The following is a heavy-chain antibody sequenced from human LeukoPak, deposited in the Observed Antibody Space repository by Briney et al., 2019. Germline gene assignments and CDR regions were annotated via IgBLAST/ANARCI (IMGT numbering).Heavy chain of an antibody. CDR1: GFTFSSYS. CDR3: ARAYRLMEYAGYGY. D-gene: IGHD2-8*01. Sequence: PGGSLRLSCAASGFTFSSYSMNWVRQAPGKGLEWVSSISSSSSYIYYADSVKGRFTISRDNAKNSLYLQMNSLRAEDTAVYYCARAYRLMEYAGYGYWGQGTLVTVSS. J-gene: IGHJ4*02. V-gene: IGHV3-21*01. CDR2: ISSSSSYI.